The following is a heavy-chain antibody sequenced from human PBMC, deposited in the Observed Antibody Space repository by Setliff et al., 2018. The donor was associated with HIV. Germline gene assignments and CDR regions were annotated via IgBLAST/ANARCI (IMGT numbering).Heavy chain of an antibody. CDR3: ARAPSCIGPNCIFYYYYYYGLDV. Sequence: PSETLSLTCTVYGGSLTHYYWTWIRQPPGGGLEWIGEIADTGHTNYNSSLQSRVTISLDTSRKQFSLKLTSVTASAAAVYYCARAPSCIGPNCIFYYYYYYGLDVWGHGTTVTVSS. V-gene: IGHV4-34*01. CDR1: GGSLTHYY. J-gene: IGHJ6*02. CDR2: IADTGHT. D-gene: IGHD2-15*01.